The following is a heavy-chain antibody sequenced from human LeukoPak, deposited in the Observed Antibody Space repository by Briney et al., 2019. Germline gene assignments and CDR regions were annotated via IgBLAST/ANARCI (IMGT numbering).Heavy chain of an antibody. D-gene: IGHD3-10*01. CDR3: VRRPYASGMFDP. CDR2: VYYSGST. J-gene: IGHJ5*02. V-gene: IGHV4-39*01. CDR1: GCSLSTSGYY. Sequence: SATLSVTCTVSGCSLSTSGYYWGRIPQPPGKGLEWIGNVYYSGSTYYNPSLKSRVTISVDTSKNLLSLKLTSVTAADTAVYYCVRRPYASGMFDPWGQGTLVTVSS.